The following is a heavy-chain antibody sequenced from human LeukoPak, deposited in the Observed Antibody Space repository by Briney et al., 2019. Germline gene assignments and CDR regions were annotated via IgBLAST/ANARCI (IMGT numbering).Heavy chain of an antibody. Sequence: GESLKISCKGSGYSFTSYWIGWVRQMPGKGLERMGIIYPGDSDTRYSPSFQGQVTISADKTISTAYLQWSSLKASDTAMYYCARPRSGSYYPYYFDYWGQGTLVTVSS. CDR1: GYSFTSYW. CDR2: IYPGDSDT. CDR3: ARPRSGSYYPYYFDY. D-gene: IGHD1-26*01. V-gene: IGHV5-51*01. J-gene: IGHJ4*02.